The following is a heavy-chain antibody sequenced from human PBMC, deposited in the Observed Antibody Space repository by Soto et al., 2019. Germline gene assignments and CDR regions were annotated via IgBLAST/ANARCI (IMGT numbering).Heavy chain of an antibody. D-gene: IGHD6-19*01. CDR2: INSDGSST. Sequence: PGGSLRLSCAASGFTFSSYWMHWVRQAPGKGLVWVSRINSDGSSTTYADSVKGRFTISRDNAKNTLYLQMNSLRAGDTAVYYCVRGEGGWETYWGQGTLVTVSS. CDR3: VRGEGGWETY. CDR1: GFTFSSYW. J-gene: IGHJ4*02. V-gene: IGHV3-74*01.